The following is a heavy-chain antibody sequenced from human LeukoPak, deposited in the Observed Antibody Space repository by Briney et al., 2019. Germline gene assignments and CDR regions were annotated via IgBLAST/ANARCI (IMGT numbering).Heavy chain of an antibody. V-gene: IGHV3-21*01. D-gene: IGHD2-15*01. CDR1: GFTFSSYS. CDR3: ARDNTYGYCSGGSCSFDY. CDR2: ISSSSSYI. Sequence: TGGSLRLSCAASGFTFSSYSMNWVRQAPGKGLEWVSSISSSSSYIYYADSVKGRFTISRDNAKNSLYLQMNSLRAEDTAVCYCARDNTYGYCSGGSCSFDYWGQGTLVTVSS. J-gene: IGHJ4*02.